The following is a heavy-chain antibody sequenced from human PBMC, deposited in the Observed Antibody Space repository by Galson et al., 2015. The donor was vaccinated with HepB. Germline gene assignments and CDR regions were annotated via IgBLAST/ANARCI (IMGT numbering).Heavy chain of an antibody. V-gene: IGHV6-1*01. CDR3: AKEGVITSNYYYYMDV. D-gene: IGHD3-10*01. Sequence: CAISGDSVSSNSAAWNWIRQSPSRGLEWLGRTYYRSKWYNDYAVSVKSRITINPDTSKNQFSLQLNSVTPEDTAVYYCAKEGVITSNYYYYMDVWGKGTTVTVSS. CDR1: GDSVSSNSAA. J-gene: IGHJ6*03. CDR2: TYYRSKWYN.